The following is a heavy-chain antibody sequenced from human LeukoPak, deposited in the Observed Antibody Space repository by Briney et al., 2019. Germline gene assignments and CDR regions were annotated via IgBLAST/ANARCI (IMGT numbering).Heavy chain of an antibody. CDR1: GGTFSSYA. CDR3: ARVLGYCSSTGCQDNWFDP. V-gene: IGHV1-69*13. CDR2: IIPIFGTA. Sequence: SVKVSCKASGGTFSSYAISWVRQAPGQGLEWMGGIIPIFGTANYAQKFQGRVTITADESTSTAYMELSSLRSEDTAVYYCARVLGYCSSTGCQDNWFDPWGQGTLVTVSS. D-gene: IGHD2-2*01. J-gene: IGHJ5*02.